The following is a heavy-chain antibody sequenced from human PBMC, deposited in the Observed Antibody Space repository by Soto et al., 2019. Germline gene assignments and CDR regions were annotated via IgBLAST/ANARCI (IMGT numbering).Heavy chain of an antibody. CDR3: ARAGYCSGGTCFHGNCDY. D-gene: IGHD2-15*01. Sequence: QVQLVQSWAEVKRPGASVKASCKASGYTFTTYYMHWVRQAPGQGLESLGIINPNGGSTTYAQKFQGRVTMTRDTSTSTVYLELSSLRSEDTAVYYCARAGYCSGGTCFHGNCDYWGQGTLVTVS. J-gene: IGHJ4*02. CDR2: INPNGGST. CDR1: GYTFTTYY. V-gene: IGHV1-46*01.